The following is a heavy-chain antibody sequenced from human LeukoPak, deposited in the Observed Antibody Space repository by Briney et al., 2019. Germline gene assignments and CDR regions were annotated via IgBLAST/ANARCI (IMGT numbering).Heavy chain of an antibody. D-gene: IGHD3-10*01. V-gene: IGHV3-23*01. J-gene: IGHJ4*02. CDR2: ISGSGGST. CDR3: AKDQDPHSYGSGSYAPFDY. CDR1: GFSFTTHA. Sequence: TGGSLRLFCVASGFSFTTHAMGWVRQAPGKGLEWVSHISGSGGSTKYSGSVKGRFTISRDNSKNTLYLQINSLRADDTAVYYCAKDQDPHSYGSGSYAPFDYWGQGTLVTVSS.